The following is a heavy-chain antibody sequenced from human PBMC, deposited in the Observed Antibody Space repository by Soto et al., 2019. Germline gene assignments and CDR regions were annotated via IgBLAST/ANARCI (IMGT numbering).Heavy chain of an antibody. J-gene: IGHJ4*02. D-gene: IGHD3-22*01. CDR2: IYYSGST. Sequence: SKTLSLTCTVSGGSISSYYWSWIRQPPGKGLEWIGYIYYSGSTNYNPSLKSRVTISVDTSKNQFSLKLSSVTAADTAVYYCARHYDSSGYYYNGFDYWGQGTLVTAPQ. CDR3: ARHYDSSGYYYNGFDY. CDR1: GGSISSYY. V-gene: IGHV4-59*08.